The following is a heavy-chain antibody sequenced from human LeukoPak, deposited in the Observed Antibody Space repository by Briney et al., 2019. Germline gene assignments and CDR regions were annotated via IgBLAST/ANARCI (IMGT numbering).Heavy chain of an antibody. D-gene: IGHD2-15*01. J-gene: IGHJ6*03. Sequence: GGSLRLPCAASGFTFSNYAMTWVRQAPGKGLEWVSGTSGGGDTTHYADSVKGRFTISRDNSKNMVYLQMDSLRAEDTAVYYCATQWSVGGPTWNYMDVWGKGTTVTVSS. V-gene: IGHV3-23*01. CDR2: TSGGGDTT. CDR3: ATQWSVGGPTWNYMDV. CDR1: GFTFSNYA.